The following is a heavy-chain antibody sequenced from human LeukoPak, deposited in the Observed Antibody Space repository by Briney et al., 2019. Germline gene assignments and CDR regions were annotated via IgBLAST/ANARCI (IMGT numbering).Heavy chain of an antibody. CDR3: AKASPPQYDFWSGYYSGY. CDR1: GFTFSSYG. V-gene: IGHV3-30*02. CDR2: IRYDGSNK. J-gene: IGHJ4*02. Sequence: GGSLRLSCAASGFTFSSYGMHWVRQAPGKGLEWVAFIRYDGSNKYYADSVKGRLTISRDNSKNTLYLQMNSLRAEDTAVYYCAKASPPQYDFWSGYYSGYWGQGTLVTVSS. D-gene: IGHD3-3*01.